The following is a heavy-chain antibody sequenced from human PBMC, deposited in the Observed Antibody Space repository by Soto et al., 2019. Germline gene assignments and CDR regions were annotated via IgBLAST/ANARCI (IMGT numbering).Heavy chain of an antibody. D-gene: IGHD3-9*01. CDR1: GYSFTSYW. V-gene: IGHV5-51*01. CDR3: ARLRYDILTGYYPPGGMDV. J-gene: IGHJ6*02. CDR2: IYPGDSDT. Sequence: PGESLKISCKGSGYSFTSYWIGWVRQMPGKGLEWMGIIYPGDSDTRYSPSFQGQVTISADKSISTAYLQWSSLKASDTAMYYCARLRYDILTGYYPPGGMDVWGQGNTVTVSS.